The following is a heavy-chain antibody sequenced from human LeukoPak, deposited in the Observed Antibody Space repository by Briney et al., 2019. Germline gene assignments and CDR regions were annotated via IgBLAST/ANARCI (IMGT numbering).Heavy chain of an antibody. CDR3: AKGVFRDYYYGMDV. J-gene: IGHJ6*02. D-gene: IGHD3-10*01. CDR1: GFTFSSYS. V-gene: IGHV3-48*01. Sequence: GGSLRLSCAASGFTFSSYSMNWVRQAPGKGLEWVSYISSSSSTIYYADSVKGRFTISRDNAKNSLYLQMNSLRAEDTAVYYCAKGVFRDYYYGMDVWGQGTTVTVSS. CDR2: ISSSSSTI.